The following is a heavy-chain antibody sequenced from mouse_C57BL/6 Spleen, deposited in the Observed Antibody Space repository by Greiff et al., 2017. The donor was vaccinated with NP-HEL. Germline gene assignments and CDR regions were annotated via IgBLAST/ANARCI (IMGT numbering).Heavy chain of an antibody. Sequence: VQLQQSGPELVKPGASVKISCKASGYSFTGYYMNWVQQSPEKSLEWIGEINPSTGGTTYNQKFKAKATLTVDKSSSTAYMQLKSLTSEDSAVYYCARGDYGSSHWYFDVWGTGTTVTVSS. CDR2: INPSTGGT. V-gene: IGHV1-42*01. CDR3: ARGDYGSSHWYFDV. J-gene: IGHJ1*03. CDR1: GYSFTGYY. D-gene: IGHD1-1*01.